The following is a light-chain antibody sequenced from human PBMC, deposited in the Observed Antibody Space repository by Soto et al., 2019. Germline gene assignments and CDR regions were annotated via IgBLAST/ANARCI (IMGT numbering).Light chain of an antibody. J-gene: IGKJ1*01. Sequence: EIVLTQSPGTLSLSPGERATLSCRASQSVSSNYLAWYQQKPGQAPRPLIYGASSRATGIPDRFSGSGAGTDFNLTISRLEPEDFAVYYCQQYGSSQWTFGQGTKVEIK. CDR3: QQYGSSQWT. CDR2: GAS. CDR1: QSVSSNY. V-gene: IGKV3-20*01.